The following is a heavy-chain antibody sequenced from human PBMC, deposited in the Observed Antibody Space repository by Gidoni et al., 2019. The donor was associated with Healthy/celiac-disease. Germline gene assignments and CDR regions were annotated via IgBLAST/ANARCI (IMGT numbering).Heavy chain of an antibody. CDR3: ARVPSTLYSSSYYYYMDV. CDR2: IYHSGST. D-gene: IGHD6-13*01. V-gene: IGHV4-4*02. CDR1: GGSISSSNW. Sequence: QVQLQESGPGLVKLSGTLSLTCAVSGGSISSSNWWSWVRQPPGKGLEWIGEIYHSGSTNYNPSLKSRVTISVDKSKNQFSLKLSSVTAADTAVYYCARVPSTLYSSSYYYYMDVWGKGTTVTVSS. J-gene: IGHJ6*03.